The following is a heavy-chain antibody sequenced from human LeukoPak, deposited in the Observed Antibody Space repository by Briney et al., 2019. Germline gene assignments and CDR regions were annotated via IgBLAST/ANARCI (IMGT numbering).Heavy chain of an antibody. J-gene: IGHJ4*02. CDR1: AFTFSSYA. CDR2: ISGSGGNT. D-gene: IGHD6-13*01. V-gene: IGHV3-23*01. CDR3: AKDKGESSSWSFDY. Sequence: PGGSLRLSCAASAFTFSSYAMSWVRQAPGKGLEWVSTISGSGGNTYYADSVKGRFTISRDNSKNTLYLQMNSLRAEDTAVYYCAKDKGESSSWSFDYWGQGTLVTVSS.